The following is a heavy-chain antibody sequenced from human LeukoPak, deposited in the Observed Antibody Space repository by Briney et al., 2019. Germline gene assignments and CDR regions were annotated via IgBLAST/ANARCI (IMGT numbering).Heavy chain of an antibody. D-gene: IGHD3-22*01. CDR3: ARNGYYDSSGYYYAYYYYMDV. V-gene: IGHV1-69*05. CDR2: IIPIFGTA. J-gene: IGHJ6*03. CDR1: GGTFSSYA. Sequence: SVKVSCKATGGTFSSYAISWVRQAPGEGLEWMGGIIPIFGTANYAQKFQGRVTITTDESTSTAYMELSSLRSEDTAVYYCARNGYYDSSGYYYAYYYYMDVWGKGTTVTVSS.